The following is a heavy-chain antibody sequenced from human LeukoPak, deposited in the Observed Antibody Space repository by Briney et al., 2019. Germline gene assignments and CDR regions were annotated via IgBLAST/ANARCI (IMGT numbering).Heavy chain of an antibody. CDR2: MNPNSGNT. CDR1: GYTFTSDD. Sequence: ASVEVSCKASGYTFTSDDINWVRQATGQGLEWMGWMNPNSGNTGYAQKFQGRVTMTRNTSISTAYMELSSLRSEDTAVYYCARGFRIAVAGLDAFDIWGQGTMVTVSS. D-gene: IGHD6-19*01. CDR3: ARGFRIAVAGLDAFDI. J-gene: IGHJ3*02. V-gene: IGHV1-8*01.